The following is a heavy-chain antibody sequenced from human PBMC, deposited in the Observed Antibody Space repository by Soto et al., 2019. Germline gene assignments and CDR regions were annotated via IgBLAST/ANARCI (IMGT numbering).Heavy chain of an antibody. J-gene: IGHJ6*02. Sequence: ASVKVSCKASGYTFTSYAMHWVRQAPGQRLEWMGWINAGNGNTKYSQKFQGRVTITTDASTSTAYMELSSLRSEDTAVYYCARGLGGGDYYYYGMDVWGQGTTVTVSS. CDR1: GYTFTSYA. CDR3: ARGLGGGDYYYYGMDV. V-gene: IGHV1-3*01. CDR2: INAGNGNT. D-gene: IGHD3-16*01.